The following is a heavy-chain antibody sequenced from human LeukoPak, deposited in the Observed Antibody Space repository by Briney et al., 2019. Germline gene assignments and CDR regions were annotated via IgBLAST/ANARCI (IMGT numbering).Heavy chain of an antibody. D-gene: IGHD2-2*01. J-gene: IGHJ4*02. V-gene: IGHV5-51*01. CDR2: IYPGDSDT. CDR1: GYSFTSYW. CDR3: ARHDGVPAATDFFDY. Sequence: GESLKISCKGSGYSFTSYWIGWVRQMPGKGLEWMGIIYPGDSDTRYSPSFQGQVTISADKSISTAYLQWSSLKASDTAMYYCARHDGVPAATDFFDYWGQGTLVTVSS.